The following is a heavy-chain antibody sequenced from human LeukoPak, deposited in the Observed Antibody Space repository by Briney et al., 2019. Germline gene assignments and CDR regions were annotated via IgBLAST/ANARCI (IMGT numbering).Heavy chain of an antibody. CDR1: GVRFSNYA. CDR2: IKGDGSAK. D-gene: IGHD5-18*01. CDR3: ARDRGWIQHDI. Sequence: PGGSLRLSCAVSGVRFSNYAMTWVRQAPGKGLEWVAFIKGDGSAKKYVDSVKGRFTISRDNAKNSLFLQMNSLRAEDTAVYYCARDRGWIQHDIWGQGTMVTVSS. V-gene: IGHV3-7*01. J-gene: IGHJ3*02.